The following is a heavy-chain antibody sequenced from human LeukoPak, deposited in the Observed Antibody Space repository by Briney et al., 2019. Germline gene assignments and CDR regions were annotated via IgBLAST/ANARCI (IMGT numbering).Heavy chain of an antibody. Sequence: GGSLRLSCAASGFTFSSYAMSWVRQAPGKGLEWVSAISGSGGSTYYADSVKGRFTISRDNSKNTLYLQMNSLRAEDTAVYYCAKSGYSYGRGYLDYWGQGTLVTVSS. J-gene: IGHJ4*02. CDR2: ISGSGGST. CDR3: AKSGYSYGRGYLDY. CDR1: GFTFSSYA. D-gene: IGHD5-18*01. V-gene: IGHV3-23*01.